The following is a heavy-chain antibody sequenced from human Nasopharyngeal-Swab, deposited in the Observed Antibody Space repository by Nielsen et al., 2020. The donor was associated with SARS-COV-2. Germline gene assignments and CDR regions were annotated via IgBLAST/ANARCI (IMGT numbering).Heavy chain of an antibody. D-gene: IGHD1-26*01. CDR2: ISAYMGKT. V-gene: IGHV1-18*01. CDR3: ARGGWDLSEYFSH. Sequence: ASAKVSCKTSGDTFTNSAISWVRQAPGQGLEWMGWISAYMGKTNYAQKFQDRVTMTTDTPTGTAYMELRNLRSDDTAVYYCARGGWDLSEYFSHWGQGTLVTVSS. J-gene: IGHJ1*01. CDR1: GDTFTNSA.